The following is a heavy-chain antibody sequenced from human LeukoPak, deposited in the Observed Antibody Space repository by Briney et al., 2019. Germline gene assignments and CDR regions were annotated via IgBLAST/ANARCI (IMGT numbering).Heavy chain of an antibody. CDR3: ARQGDSYGYNY. Sequence: GESLKISCKGSGYSFTSYWIAWVRQMPGKGLEWMGIIYPSDSDTRYSPSFQGQVTISADKSITTAYLQWSRLEASDTAIYFCARQGDSYGYNYWGQGTLVTVSS. D-gene: IGHD3-22*01. CDR1: GYSFTSYW. J-gene: IGHJ4*02. V-gene: IGHV5-51*01. CDR2: IYPSDSDT.